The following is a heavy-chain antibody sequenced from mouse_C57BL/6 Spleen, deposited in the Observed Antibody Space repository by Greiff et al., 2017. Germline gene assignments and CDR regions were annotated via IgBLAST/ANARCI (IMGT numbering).Heavy chain of an antibody. CDR1: GYAFSSSW. J-gene: IGHJ3*01. CDR3: ARTITTVVDHWFAY. Sequence: VQLVESGPELVKPGASVKISCKASGYAFSSSWMNWVKQRPGKGLEWIGRIYPGDGDTNYNGKFKGKATLTADKSSSTAYMQLSSLTSEDSAVYFCARTITTVVDHWFAYWGQGTLVTVSA. CDR2: IYPGDGDT. D-gene: IGHD1-1*01. V-gene: IGHV1-82*01.